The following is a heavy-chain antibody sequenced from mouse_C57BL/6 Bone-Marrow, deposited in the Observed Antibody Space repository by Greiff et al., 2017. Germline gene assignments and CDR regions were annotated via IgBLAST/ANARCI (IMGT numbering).Heavy chain of an antibody. CDR1: GYTFTDYY. CDR3: ARSSY. J-gene: IGHJ2*01. V-gene: IGHV1-26*01. CDR2: INPNNGGT. Sequence: EVKLQQSGPELVKPGASVKISCKASGYTFTDYYMNWVKQSHGKSLEWIGDINPNNGGTSYNQKFKGKATLTVDKSSSTAYMELRSLTSEDSAVYYCARSSYWGQGTTLTVSS.